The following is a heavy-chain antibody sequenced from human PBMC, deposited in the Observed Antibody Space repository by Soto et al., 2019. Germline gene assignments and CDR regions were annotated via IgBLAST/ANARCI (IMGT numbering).Heavy chain of an antibody. D-gene: IGHD2-21*02. CDR3: APDGAMVTIGGGGTFDI. CDR1: GFTFSDYY. V-gene: IGHV3-11*05. Sequence: QVQLVESGGGLVKPGGSLRLSCAASGFTFSDYYMNWIRQAPGKGLEWVSYISSSSGYTNYADSVKGRFTISRDNAKNSLYLQMNSLRAEDTAVYYCAPDGAMVTIGGGGTFDIWGLGTMVTVSS. J-gene: IGHJ3*02. CDR2: ISSSSGYT.